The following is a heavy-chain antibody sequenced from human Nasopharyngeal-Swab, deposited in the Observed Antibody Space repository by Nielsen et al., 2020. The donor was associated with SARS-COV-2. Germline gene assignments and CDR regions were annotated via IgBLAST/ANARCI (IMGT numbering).Heavy chain of an antibody. CDR1: GFTLSNYW. J-gene: IGHJ4*02. D-gene: IGHD6-13*01. CDR2: IEDDGNEK. V-gene: IGHV3-7*01. CDR3: ARGWASFDS. Sequence: GESPKISCAASGFTLSNYWMTWVRQAPGKGLEWVANIEDDGNEKYYLEPVKGRFTISRDNDQNSLYLQMNSLRADDTAVYYCARGWASFDSWGQGTLVTVSS.